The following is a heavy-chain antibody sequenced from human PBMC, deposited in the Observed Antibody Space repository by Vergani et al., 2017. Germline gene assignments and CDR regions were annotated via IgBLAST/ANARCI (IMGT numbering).Heavy chain of an antibody. CDR3: ARVEGNDILTGYYRFAFDI. CDR2: NIPILGIA. D-gene: IGHD3-9*01. Sequence: QVQLVQSGAEVKKPGASVKVSCKASGGTFSSYAISWVRQAPGQGLEWMGRNIPILGIANYAQKFQGRVTITADKSTSTAYMELSSLRSEDTAVYYCARVEGNDILTGYYRFAFDIWGQGTMVTVSS. J-gene: IGHJ3*02. CDR1: GGTFSSYA. V-gene: IGHV1-69*04.